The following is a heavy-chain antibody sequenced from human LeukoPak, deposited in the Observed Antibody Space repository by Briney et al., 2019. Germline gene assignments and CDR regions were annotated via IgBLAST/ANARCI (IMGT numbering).Heavy chain of an antibody. J-gene: IGHJ4*02. V-gene: IGHV3-30-3*01. CDR3: ARTYDSSGFDY. D-gene: IGHD3-22*01. CDR2: ISYDGSNK. CDR1: GFTVSNNF. Sequence: GGSLRLSCAVSGFTVSNNFLNWVRQAPGKGLEWVAVISYDGSNKYYADSVKGRFTISRDNSKNTLYLQMNSLRAEDTAVYYCARTYDSSGFDYWGQGTLVTVSS.